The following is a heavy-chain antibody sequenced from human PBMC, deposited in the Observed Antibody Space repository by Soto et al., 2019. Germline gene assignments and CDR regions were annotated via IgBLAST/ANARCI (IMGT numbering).Heavy chain of an antibody. J-gene: IGHJ5*02. CDR1: GFTFSVYT. D-gene: IGHD6-6*01. Sequence: EAQLVESGGGLVQPGGSLRLSCAASGFTFSVYTMHWVRQSPGKGLEWISSITSSGTTISYADSVKGRFTISRDNDKSSLFLQMDTLRDEDTAVYYCARDGYSTSSDWPWFDPWGQGTLVTVSS. V-gene: IGHV3-48*02. CDR2: ITSSGTTI. CDR3: ARDGYSTSSDWPWFDP.